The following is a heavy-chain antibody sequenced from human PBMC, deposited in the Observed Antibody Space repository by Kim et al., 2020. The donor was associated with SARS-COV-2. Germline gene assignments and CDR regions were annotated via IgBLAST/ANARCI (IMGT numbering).Heavy chain of an antibody. J-gene: IGHJ4*02. CDR3: AKGHCSG. CDR1: GFTFSSYA. D-gene: IGHD2-15*01. CDR2: ITSSGGST. Sequence: GGSLRFSCAASGFTFSSYAMSWVRQAPGKGLEWVSTITSSGGSTYSADSVKGRFTISRDNSKNTLYLQMNSLRAEDTAVYYCAKGHCSGWGQGTLVTVSS. V-gene: IGHV3-23*01.